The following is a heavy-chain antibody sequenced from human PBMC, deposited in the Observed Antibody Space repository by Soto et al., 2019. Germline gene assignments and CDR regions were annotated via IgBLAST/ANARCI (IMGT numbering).Heavy chain of an antibody. J-gene: IGHJ4*02. CDR1: GCSRSTSGVG. V-gene: IGHV2-5*02. CDR3: ASLRGSFSSFEY. CDR2: IYWDDDK. D-gene: IGHD1-26*01. Sequence: QITLKASGPTLVKPTPTLTLTCTFSGCSRSTSGVGVGWIRHPPGQALEWLALIYWDDDKRYSPSLKSRITITKDFSKNRVVITMTIIDPVHTATDFCASLRGSFSSFEYWGQGTLVTVSS.